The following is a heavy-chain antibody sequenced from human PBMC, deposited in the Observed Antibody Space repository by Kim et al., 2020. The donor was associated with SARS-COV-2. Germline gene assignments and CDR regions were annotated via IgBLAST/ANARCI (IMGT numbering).Heavy chain of an antibody. D-gene: IGHD3-22*01. Sequence: SETLSLTCTVSGGSISSSSYYWGWIRQPPGKGLEWIGSIYYSGSTYYNPSLKSRVTISVDTSKNQFSLKLSSVTAADTAVYYCARHERGYYLVSWFDPWGQGTLVTVSP. J-gene: IGHJ5*02. V-gene: IGHV4-39*01. CDR2: IYYSGST. CDR1: GGSISSSSYY. CDR3: ARHERGYYLVSWFDP.